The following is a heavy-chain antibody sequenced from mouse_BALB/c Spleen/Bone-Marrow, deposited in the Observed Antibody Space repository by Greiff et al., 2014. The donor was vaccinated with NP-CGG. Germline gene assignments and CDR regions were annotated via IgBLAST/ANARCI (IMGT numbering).Heavy chain of an antibody. CDR1: GYTFTDYS. CDR2: IYPYNGGT. CDR3: AAHGAY. Sequence: VQLVESGPELVKPGASVRISCMASGYTFTDYSMHWVKQSHGKSLEWIGYIYPYNGGTGYNQNFKSKATLTVDNSYRTAYMELRSLTSEDSAVYYCAAHGAYWGQGTLVTVSA. J-gene: IGHJ3*01. V-gene: IGHV1S29*02.